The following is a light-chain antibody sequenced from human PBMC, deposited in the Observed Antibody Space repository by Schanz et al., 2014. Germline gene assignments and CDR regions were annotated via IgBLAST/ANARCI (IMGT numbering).Light chain of an antibody. J-gene: IGLJ2*01. V-gene: IGLV1-40*01. Sequence: QSVLTQPPSMSAAPGQKVTISCSGSSSNIGNNYVSWYQQLPGAAPKLLIYGNSNRPSGVPDRFSGSKSATSASLAITGLQAEDEADYYCQSYDSRLSSVVFGGGTKLTVL. CDR3: QSYDSRLSSVV. CDR2: GNS. CDR1: SSNIGNNY.